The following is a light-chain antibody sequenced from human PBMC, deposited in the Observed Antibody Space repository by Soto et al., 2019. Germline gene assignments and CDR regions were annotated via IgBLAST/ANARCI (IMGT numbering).Light chain of an antibody. V-gene: IGKV3-11*01. CDR1: QSVHNY. Sequence: EVVLTQSPATLSLSPGDRAALSCKASQSVHNYLAWYQQKPGQAPRLLIYGASNRAADNPDRFSGSGSGKEFTLTINRLEPEDFAGYYCQQHANWPPITFGQGKRLASK. CDR3: QQHANWPPIT. J-gene: IGKJ5*01. CDR2: GAS.